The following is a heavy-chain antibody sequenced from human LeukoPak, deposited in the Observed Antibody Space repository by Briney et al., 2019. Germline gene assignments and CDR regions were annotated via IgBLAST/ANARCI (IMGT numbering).Heavy chain of an antibody. D-gene: IGHD1-26*01. CDR3: ASESLLPREAAGWFDP. J-gene: IGHJ5*02. CDR2: INPNSGGT. CDR1: GYTFTGYY. Sequence: LGASVKVSCKASGYTFTGYYMHWVRQAPGQGLEWMGWINPNSGGTNYAQKFQGRVTMTRDTSISTAYMELSRLRSDDTAVYYCASESLLPREAAGWFDPWGQGTLVTVSS. V-gene: IGHV1-2*03.